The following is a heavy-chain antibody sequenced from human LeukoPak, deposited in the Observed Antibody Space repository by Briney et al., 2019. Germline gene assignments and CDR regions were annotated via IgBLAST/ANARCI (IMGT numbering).Heavy chain of an antibody. J-gene: IGHJ5*02. D-gene: IGHD6-6*01. CDR1: GFTFSNYW. CDR2: INEDASKK. V-gene: IGHV3-7*01. CDR3: ATSTYSSSPS. Sequence: GGSLRISCAASGFTFSNYWMIWVRQAPGKVLQWVANINEDASKKYYVDSVEGRFTISRDDAKNSLYLQMNSLRAEDTAMYYCATSTYSSSPSWGQGTLVTVSS.